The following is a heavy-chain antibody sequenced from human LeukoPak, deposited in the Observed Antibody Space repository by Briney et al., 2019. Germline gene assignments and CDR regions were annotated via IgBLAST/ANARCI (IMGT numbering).Heavy chain of an antibody. Sequence: GGSLRLSCAASGFTFSSYSMNWVRQAPGKGLEWVSSISGSGDNTYYAESVKGRFTLSRDNSKNTLFLQMNSLRAEDTAVFYCAKRSGYTTGWFFDFWGQGTLVTVSS. J-gene: IGHJ4*02. CDR1: GFTFSSYS. V-gene: IGHV3-23*01. CDR2: ISGSGDNT. CDR3: AKRSGYTTGWFFDF. D-gene: IGHD6-19*01.